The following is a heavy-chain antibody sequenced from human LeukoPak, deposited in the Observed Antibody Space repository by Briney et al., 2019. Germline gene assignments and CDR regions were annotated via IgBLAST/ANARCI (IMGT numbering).Heavy chain of an antibody. CDR3: TRGPQRGAAANYYGMDV. J-gene: IGHJ6*02. Sequence: AGSLRLSCAVSGFSLSNNWRHWVRQAPGKGLVWFSRINSGGSSTSYADPVKGRFTIARDTAKTTPYLKMNSLRAEDTAVYYCTRGPQRGAAANYYGMDVWGQGTTYSVSS. V-gene: IGHV3-74*01. CDR1: GFSLSNNW. D-gene: IGHD2-2*01. CDR2: INSGGSST.